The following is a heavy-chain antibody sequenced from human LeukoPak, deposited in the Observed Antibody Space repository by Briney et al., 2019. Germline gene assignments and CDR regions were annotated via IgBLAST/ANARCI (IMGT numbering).Heavy chain of an antibody. CDR3: ASSRVPYGGYDFDY. J-gene: IGHJ4*02. D-gene: IGHD5-12*01. V-gene: IGHV3-21*01. Sequence: GGYLRLSCAASGFTFSSYSMNWVRQAPGQGLEWVSSISSSSSYIYYADSVKGRFTISRDNAKNSLYLQMNSLRAEDTAVYYCASSRVPYGGYDFDYWGRGTLVTVSS. CDR1: GFTFSSYS. CDR2: ISSSSSYI.